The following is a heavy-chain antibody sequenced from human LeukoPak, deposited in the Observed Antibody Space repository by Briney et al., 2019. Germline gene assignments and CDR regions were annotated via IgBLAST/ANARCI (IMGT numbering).Heavy chain of an antibody. J-gene: IGHJ5*02. CDR1: GYTFTSYH. CDR3: ARDNSVEDTAWWFDP. D-gene: IGHD4-23*01. Sequence: PVASVKVSCKASGYTFTSYHMHWVRQAPGQGLEWMGIINPSGGSTSYAQKFQGRVTMTRDMSTSTDYMELSSLRSEDTAVYYCARDNSVEDTAWWFDPWGQGTLVTVSS. CDR2: INPSGGST. V-gene: IGHV1-46*01.